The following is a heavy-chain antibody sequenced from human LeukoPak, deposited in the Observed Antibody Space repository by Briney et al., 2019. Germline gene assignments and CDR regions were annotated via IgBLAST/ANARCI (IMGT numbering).Heavy chain of an antibody. V-gene: IGHV3-30*04. D-gene: IGHD2-15*01. Sequence: GGSLRLSCAASGFTFSSYAMHWVRQAPGKGLEWVAVISYDGSNKYYADSVKGRFTISRDNSKNTLYLQMNSLRSEDTAVYYCARAGGYCGRISCPYYFDYWGQGSLVAVSS. CDR3: ARAGGYCGRISCPYYFDY. CDR2: ISYDGSNK. CDR1: GFTFSSYA. J-gene: IGHJ4*02.